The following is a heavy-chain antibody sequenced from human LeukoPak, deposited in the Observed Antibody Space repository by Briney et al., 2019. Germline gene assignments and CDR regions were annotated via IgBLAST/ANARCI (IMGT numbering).Heavy chain of an antibody. J-gene: IGHJ5*02. D-gene: IGHD4-11*01. CDR3: AKASRATLTTVINWFDP. V-gene: IGHV3-23*01. Sequence: GGSLRLSCAASGFTFGSYWMHWVRQAPGKGLEWVSGLSDSGGSTYYADSVKGRFTISRDNSKNTLYLQMNSLRVEDTAVYYCAKASRATLTTVINWFDPWGQGTPVTVSS. CDR2: LSDSGGST. CDR1: GFTFGSYW.